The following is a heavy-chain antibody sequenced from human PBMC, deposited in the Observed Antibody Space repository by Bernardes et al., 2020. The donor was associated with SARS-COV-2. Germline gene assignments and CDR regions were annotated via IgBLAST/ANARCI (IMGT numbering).Heavy chain of an antibody. D-gene: IGHD1-26*01. CDR2: IYYSGST. CDR1: GGSISSHY. CDR3: ARDLDRLYSGSRTDAFDI. J-gene: IGHJ3*02. Sequence: SETLSLTCTVSGGSISSHYWSWIRQPPGKGLEWIGSIYYSGSTTYNPSLKSRVTLSVDTSKSQFSLKLSSVTAADTAVYYCARDLDRLYSGSRTDAFDIWGQGTMVTVSS. V-gene: IGHV4-59*11.